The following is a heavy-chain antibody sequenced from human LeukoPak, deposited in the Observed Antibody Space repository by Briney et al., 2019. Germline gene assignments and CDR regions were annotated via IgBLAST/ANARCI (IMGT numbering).Heavy chain of an antibody. D-gene: IGHD6-6*01. Sequence: SVKVSCKASGGTFSSYAISWVRQAPGQGLEWMGGIIPIFGTANYAQKFQGRVTITADKSTSTAYMELSSLRSEDTAVYYCARDGAARRGFDYWGQGTLVTVSS. CDR2: IIPIFGTA. CDR3: ARDGAARRGFDY. CDR1: GGTFSSYA. J-gene: IGHJ4*02. V-gene: IGHV1-69*06.